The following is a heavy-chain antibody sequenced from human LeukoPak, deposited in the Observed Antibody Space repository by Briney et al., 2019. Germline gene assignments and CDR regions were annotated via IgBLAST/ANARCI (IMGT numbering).Heavy chain of an antibody. J-gene: IGHJ6*03. V-gene: IGHV3-48*04. D-gene: IGHD1-26*01. CDR2: ISSSSSTI. Sequence: HPGGSLRLSCAASGFTFSSYSMNWVRQAPGKGLEWVSYISSSSSTIYYADSVKGRFTNSRDNAKTSQYLQMNSLRAEDTAVYYCARAYSGSYGLGYYYMDVWGKGTTVTVSS. CDR3: ARAYSGSYGLGYYYMDV. CDR1: GFTFSSYS.